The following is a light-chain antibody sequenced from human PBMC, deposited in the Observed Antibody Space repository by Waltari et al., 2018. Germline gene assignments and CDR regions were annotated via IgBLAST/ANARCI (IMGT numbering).Light chain of an antibody. CDR1: SSDVGGYNY. CDR2: DVS. Sequence: QSALTQPASVSGSPGQSITISCTGTSSDVGGYNYVSWYQQHPGKAHKLMIHDVSNRPSGVCNRCSGSKSGNAASLTISGLQAEDEADYYCSSYTSSSTLGVFGGGTKLTVL. J-gene: IGLJ2*01. CDR3: SSYTSSSTLGV. V-gene: IGLV2-14*01.